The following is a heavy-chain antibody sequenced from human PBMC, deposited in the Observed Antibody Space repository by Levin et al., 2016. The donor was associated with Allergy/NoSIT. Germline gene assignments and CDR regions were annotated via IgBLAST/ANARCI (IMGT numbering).Heavy chain of an antibody. J-gene: IGHJ6*03. V-gene: IGHV3-23*01. CDR1: GITFSSYA. CDR3: AKEYYGYMDL. CDR2: LSNRGDTT. Sequence: GESLKISCAASGITFSSYAMTVGPPDSRGRGWRWVSLLSNRGDTTYYAESVKGRFTISRDNSKNTVYLQMNRLRDEDTAVYFCAKEYYGYMDLWGKGTTVTVSS.